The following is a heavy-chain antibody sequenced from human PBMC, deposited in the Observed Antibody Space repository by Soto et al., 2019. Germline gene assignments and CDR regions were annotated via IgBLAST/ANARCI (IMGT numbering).Heavy chain of an antibody. V-gene: IGHV3-48*02. D-gene: IGHD2-15*01. CDR3: VRDHRWAFDF. CDR1: GFTLINYA. Sequence: PGGSLRLSCAASGFTLINYAMNCVRQSPGKGLEWVSYISIGSGSIFYADSVKGRFTISRDDAKNSLFLQMNTLRDEDTAVYYCVRDHRWAFDFWGQGTMVTVSS. J-gene: IGHJ3*01. CDR2: ISIGSGSI.